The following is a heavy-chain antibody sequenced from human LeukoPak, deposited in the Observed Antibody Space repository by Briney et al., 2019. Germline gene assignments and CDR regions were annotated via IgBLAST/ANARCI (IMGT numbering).Heavy chain of an antibody. D-gene: IGHD2-15*01. CDR1: GFTFSNHA. V-gene: IGHV3-23*01. J-gene: IGHJ4*02. CDR2: ISGGGRTT. CDR3: AKNVVVKRYIDF. Sequence: PGGSLRLSCAASGFTFSNHAMSWVRQAPGKGLQWVAVISGGGRTTEYEDFVKGRFTISRDNSKNTLSLQMNSLTVEDTAIYFCAKNVVVKRYIDFWGLGTLVTVSS.